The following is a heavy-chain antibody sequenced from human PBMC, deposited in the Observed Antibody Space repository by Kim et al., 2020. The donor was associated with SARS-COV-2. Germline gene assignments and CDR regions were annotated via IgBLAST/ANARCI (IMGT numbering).Heavy chain of an antibody. D-gene: IGHD3-3*01. J-gene: IGHJ2*01. V-gene: IGHV4-30-4*01. CDR3: ARAEGNITIFGVVIIRHFDL. CDR1: GGSISSGDYY. Sequence: SETLSLTCTVSGGSISSGDYYWSWIRQPPGKGLEWIGYIYYSGSTYYNSSLKSRVTISVDTSKNQFSLKLSSVTAADTAVYYCARAEGNITIFGVVIIRHFDLWGRGTLVTVSS. CDR2: IYYSGST.